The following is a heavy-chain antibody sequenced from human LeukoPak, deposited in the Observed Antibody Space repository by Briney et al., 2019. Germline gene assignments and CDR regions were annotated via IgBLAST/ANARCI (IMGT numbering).Heavy chain of an antibody. CDR1: GFTFSDYY. J-gene: IGHJ4*02. Sequence: GGSLRLSCAASGFTFSDYYMSWIRQAPGKGLEWVSYISSSGSTIYYADSVEGRFTISRDNAKNSLYLQMNSLRAEDTAVYYCASGQYYYDSSGPFDYWGQGTLVTVSS. CDR3: ASGQYYYDSSGPFDY. V-gene: IGHV3-11*04. D-gene: IGHD3-22*01. CDR2: ISSSGSTI.